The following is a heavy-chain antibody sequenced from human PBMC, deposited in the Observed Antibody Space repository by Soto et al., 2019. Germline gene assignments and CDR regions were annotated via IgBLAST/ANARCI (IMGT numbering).Heavy chain of an antibody. CDR2: VYYSGNT. CDR3: ARKGAAASYAHYYMDV. Sequence: SLTGTFSGGFNLAYYWSWIRQPPGKGLEWIGYVYYSGNTNYNPSLESRVTISVDTSRNRFSLNLTSATAADTAVYYCARKGAAASYAHYYMDVWGRGTAVTVSS. J-gene: IGHJ6*03. CDR1: GGFNLAYY. D-gene: IGHD6-13*01. V-gene: IGHV4-59*01.